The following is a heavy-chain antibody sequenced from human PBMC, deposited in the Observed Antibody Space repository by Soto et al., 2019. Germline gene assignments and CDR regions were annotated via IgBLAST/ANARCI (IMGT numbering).Heavy chain of an antibody. CDR3: ARLTIRGSRRELGWYYGMDV. D-gene: IGHD3-16*01. J-gene: IGHJ6*02. CDR1: GGSISSSSYY. Sequence: SETLSLTCTVSGGSISSSSYYWGWIRQPPGKGLEWIGSIYYSGSTYYSPSLKSRVTISVDTSKNQFSLKLSSVTAADTAVYYCARLTIRGSRRELGWYYGMDVWGQGTTVTVSS. CDR2: IYYSGST. V-gene: IGHV4-39*01.